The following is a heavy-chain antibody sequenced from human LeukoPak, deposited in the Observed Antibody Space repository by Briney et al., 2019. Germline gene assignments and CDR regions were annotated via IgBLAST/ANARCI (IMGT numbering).Heavy chain of an antibody. J-gene: IGHJ4*02. Sequence: SETLSLTCAVYGGSFSGYYWSWIRQPPGKGLEWIGEINHSGSTNYNPSLKSRVTISVDTSKNQFSLKLSSVTAADTAVYYCAGGGLRGGSSSPLFDYWGQGTLVTVSS. V-gene: IGHV4-34*01. D-gene: IGHD3-10*01. CDR2: INHSGST. CDR3: AGGGLRGGSSSPLFDY. CDR1: GGSFSGYY.